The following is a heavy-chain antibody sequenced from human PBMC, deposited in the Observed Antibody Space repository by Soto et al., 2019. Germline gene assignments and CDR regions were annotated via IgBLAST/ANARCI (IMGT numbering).Heavy chain of an antibody. CDR2: IYPGDSDT. D-gene: IGHD3-10*01. J-gene: IGHJ4*02. V-gene: IGHV5-51*01. Sequence: GESLKISCKGSGYSFTSYWIGWVRQMPGKCLEWMGIIYPGDSDTRYSPSFQGQVTISSDKSISTAYLQWSSLKASDTAMYYCARLGVSRWFGESRWFGYWGQGTLVTVSS. CDR1: GYSFTSYW. CDR3: ARLGVSRWFGESRWFGY.